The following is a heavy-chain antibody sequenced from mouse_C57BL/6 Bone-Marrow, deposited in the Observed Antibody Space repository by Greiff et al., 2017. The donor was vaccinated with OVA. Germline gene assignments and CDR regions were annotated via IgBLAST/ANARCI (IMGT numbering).Heavy chain of an antibody. CDR2: ISYDGSN. D-gene: IGHD4-1*01. Sequence: EVQLVESGPGLVKPSQSLSLTCSVTGYSITSGYYWNWIRQFPGNKLEWMGYISYDGSNNYNPSLKNRISITRDTSKNQFFLKLNSVTTEDTATYYCARENWEGMDYWGQGTSVTVSS. V-gene: IGHV3-6*01. J-gene: IGHJ4*01. CDR3: ARENWEGMDY. CDR1: GYSITSGYY.